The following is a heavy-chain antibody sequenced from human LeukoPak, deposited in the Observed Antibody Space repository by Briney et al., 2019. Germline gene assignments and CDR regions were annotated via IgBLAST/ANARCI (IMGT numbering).Heavy chain of an antibody. J-gene: IGHJ4*02. D-gene: IGHD2-21*01. CDR3: ARWVSQYYFDY. Sequence: PGGSLRLSCAASGFTLNYYWMSWVRQAPGKGLEWVANINQDGSEKYFVDSVKGRFTISRDNAQNSVFLQMDSLRVDDTAVCYCARWVSQYYFDYWGQGTQVTVSS. CDR1: GFTLNYYW. CDR2: INQDGSEK. V-gene: IGHV3-7*01.